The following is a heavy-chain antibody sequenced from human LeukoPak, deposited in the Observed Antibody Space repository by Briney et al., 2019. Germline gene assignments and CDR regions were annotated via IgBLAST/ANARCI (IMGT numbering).Heavy chain of an antibody. D-gene: IGHD1-26*01. CDR2: IYDSGSA. J-gene: IGHJ4*02. V-gene: IGHV4-31*03. CDR3: ARGSELFDY. Sequence: PSETLSLTCTVSGASIHNSGYFWSWIRQHPGKGLEWLAYIYDSGSAYYNPSLKNRVITSVDASKNQFSLKLTSVTAADTAVYYCARGSELFDYWGQGALVTVSS. CDR1: GASIHNSGYF.